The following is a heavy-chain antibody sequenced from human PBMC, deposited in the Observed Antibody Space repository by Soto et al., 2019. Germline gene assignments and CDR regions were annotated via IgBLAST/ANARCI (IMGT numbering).Heavy chain of an antibody. V-gene: IGHV3-11*01. CDR2: ISSSGSTI. D-gene: IGHD4-17*01. J-gene: IGHJ3*02. Sequence: GGSLRLSCAASGFTFSDYYMSWIRQAPGKGLEWVSYISSSGSTIYYADSVKGRFTISRDNAKNSLYLQMNSLRAEDTAVYYCARIRDYGDYHDASDIWGQGTMVTVSS. CDR3: ARIRDYGDYHDASDI. CDR1: GFTFSDYY.